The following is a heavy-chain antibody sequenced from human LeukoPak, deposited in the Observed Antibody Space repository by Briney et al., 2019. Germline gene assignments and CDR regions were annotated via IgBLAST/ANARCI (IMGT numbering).Heavy chain of an antibody. CDR1: GYTFTGYY. CDR2: INPNSGGT. CDR3: ARAHGGSSWQFDY. D-gene: IGHD6-13*01. Sequence: ASVKVSCKASGYTFTGYYMHWVRQAPGQGLEWMGWINPNSGGTNYAQKFQGRVTMTRDTSISTAYMELSRLRSDDTAVYYCARAHGGSSWQFDYWGQGTLVTVSS. V-gene: IGHV1-2*02. J-gene: IGHJ4*02.